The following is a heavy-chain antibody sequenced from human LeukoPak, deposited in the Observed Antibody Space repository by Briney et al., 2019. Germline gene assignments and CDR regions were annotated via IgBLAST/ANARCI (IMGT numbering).Heavy chain of an antibody. CDR1: GGSFSGYY. CDR2: INHSGST. V-gene: IGHV4-34*01. Sequence: SETLSLTCAVYGGSFSGYYWSWIPQPPGKGLEWIGEINHSGSTNYNPSLKSRVTISVDTSKNQFSLKLSSVTAADTAVYYCARGGFPVATTGTTYFKFDYWGQGTLVTVSS. J-gene: IGHJ4*02. CDR3: ARGGFPVATTGTTYFKFDY. D-gene: IGHD1-7*01.